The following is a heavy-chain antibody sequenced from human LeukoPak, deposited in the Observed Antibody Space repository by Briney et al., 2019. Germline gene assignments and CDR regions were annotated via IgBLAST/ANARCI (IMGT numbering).Heavy chain of an antibody. V-gene: IGHV3-30-3*01. CDR3: ARDPTYYYGSGKIDY. Sequence: GGSLRLSCAASGFTFSSYAMHWVRQAPGKGLEWVTVISYDGSNKYYADSVKGRFTISRDNAKNSLYLQMNSLRAEDTAVYYCARDPTYYYGSGKIDYWGQGTLVTVSS. D-gene: IGHD3-10*01. J-gene: IGHJ4*02. CDR2: ISYDGSNK. CDR1: GFTFSSYA.